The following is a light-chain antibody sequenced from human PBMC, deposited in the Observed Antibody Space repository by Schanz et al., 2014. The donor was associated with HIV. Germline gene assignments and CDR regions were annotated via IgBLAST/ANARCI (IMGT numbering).Light chain of an antibody. CDR2: QAS. Sequence: DIQMTQSPSTLSASVGDRVTITCRASQSISNWLAWYQQKPGKAPHLLIYQASTLQTGVSSRFSGSGSGTEFTLTITTLQPEDFATYYCQQYDTYPYTFGQGTTLDLK. CDR1: QSISNW. V-gene: IGKV1-5*03. J-gene: IGKJ2*01. CDR3: QQYDTYPYT.